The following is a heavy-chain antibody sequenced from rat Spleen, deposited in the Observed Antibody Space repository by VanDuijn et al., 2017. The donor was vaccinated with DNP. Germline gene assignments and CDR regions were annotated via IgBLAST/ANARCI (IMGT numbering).Heavy chain of an antibody. Sequence: EVQLQESGPGLVKPSQSLSLTCSVTGYSITSSYRWNWIRKVPGNKLEWMGYINSAGTTNYNPSLKSRISITRDTSKNHFFLHLNSVTIEDTATYYCARWTRYFDYWGQGVMVTVSS. CDR1: GYSITSSYR. CDR2: INSAGTT. J-gene: IGHJ2*01. V-gene: IGHV3-3*01. CDR3: ARWTRYFDY. D-gene: IGHD1-7*01.